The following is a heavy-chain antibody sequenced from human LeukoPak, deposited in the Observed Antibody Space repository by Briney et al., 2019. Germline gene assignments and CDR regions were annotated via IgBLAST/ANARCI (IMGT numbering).Heavy chain of an antibody. J-gene: IGHJ4*02. V-gene: IGHV3-74*01. Sequence: GGSLRLSCGASGFTFSSYWMHWVRQAPGKGPVWVARTNRDGSSTAYADSVKGRFTISKDNAKNTLYLLMNSLRAEDTAVYYCARDSVEWYIFDYWGRGTLVTVSS. CDR3: ARDSVEWYIFDY. D-gene: IGHD3-3*01. CDR2: TNRDGSST. CDR1: GFTFSSYW.